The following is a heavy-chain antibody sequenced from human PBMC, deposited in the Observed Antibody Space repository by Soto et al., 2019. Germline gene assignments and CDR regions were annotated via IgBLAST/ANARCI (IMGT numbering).Heavy chain of an antibody. CDR2: IYYSGST. CDR3: ARGDMWSAATLIVDY. CDR1: GGSISSYY. V-gene: IGHV4-59*01. D-gene: IGHD2-15*01. J-gene: IGHJ4*02. Sequence: SETLSLTCTVSGGSISSYYWSWIRQPPGKGLEWIGYIYYSGSTNYNPSLKSRVTISVDTSKNQFSLKLSSVTAADTAVYYCARGDMWSAATLIVDYGGQGTLVTVSS.